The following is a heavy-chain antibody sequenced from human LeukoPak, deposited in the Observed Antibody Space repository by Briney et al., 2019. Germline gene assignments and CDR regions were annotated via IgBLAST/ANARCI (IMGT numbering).Heavy chain of an antibody. V-gene: IGHV4-59*01. D-gene: IGHD2-15*01. CDR2: MYYSGST. Sequence: SETLSLTCSVSGGSISSYYWSWIRQPPGKGLEWIGYMYYSGSTNYNPSLKSRVTMSVDTSKNQFSPKLNSVTAADTAVYYCASLSEYCSAGSCYLGWFDPWGQGTLVTVSS. CDR1: GGSISSYY. J-gene: IGHJ5*02. CDR3: ASLSEYCSAGSCYLGWFDP.